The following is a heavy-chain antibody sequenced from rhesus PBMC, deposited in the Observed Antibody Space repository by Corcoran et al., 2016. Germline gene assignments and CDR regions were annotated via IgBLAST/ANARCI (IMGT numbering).Heavy chain of an antibody. D-gene: IGHD6-25*01. Sequence: QVQLQESGPGLVKPSETLSLTCAVSGGSISSGYYYWSWIRQPPGKGLEWIGRISGSGGSTDYNPSLKSRFTISTDAAKNQFSLKLSSVTAADTAVDYCARADSYSGSPGEYFEFWGQGALVTVSS. J-gene: IGHJ1*01. CDR3: ARADSYSGSPGEYFEF. CDR2: ISGSGGST. CDR1: GGSISSGYYY. V-gene: IGHV4-173*01.